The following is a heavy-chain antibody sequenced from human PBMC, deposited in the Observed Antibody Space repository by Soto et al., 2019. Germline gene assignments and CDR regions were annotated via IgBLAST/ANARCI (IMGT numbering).Heavy chain of an antibody. CDR2: IYYSGST. CDR1: GGSISSGGYY. D-gene: IGHD3-3*01. CDR3: ARDLSRDFWSASYYYGMDV. J-gene: IGHJ6*01. V-gene: IGHV4-31*03. Sequence: SETLSLTCTVSGGSISSGGYYWSWIRQHPGKGLEWIGYIYYSGSTYYNPSLKSRVTISVDTSKNQFSLKLSSVTAADTAVYYCARDLSRDFWSASYYYGMDVWGQGTTVTVSS.